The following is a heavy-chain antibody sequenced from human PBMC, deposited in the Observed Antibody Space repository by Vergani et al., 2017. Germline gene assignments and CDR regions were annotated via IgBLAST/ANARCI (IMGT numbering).Heavy chain of an antibody. Sequence: QVQLQESGPRLVKPSETLSLICSVSGYSISSGYFWGWIRQSPGKGLEWLGTIDRTGRKHLHPSLKSRLPISVDTTKNQFCLRLTFATAVDAVVYFCASYGMSPAEIDPKNAFHVWGQGTRVSV. J-gene: IGHJ3*01. CDR1: GYSISSGYF. D-gene: IGHD3-10*01. CDR3: ASYGMSPAEIDPKNAFHV. CDR2: IDRTGRK. V-gene: IGHV4-38-2*02.